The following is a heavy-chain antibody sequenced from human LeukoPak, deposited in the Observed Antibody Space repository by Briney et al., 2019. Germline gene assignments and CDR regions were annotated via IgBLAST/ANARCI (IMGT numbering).Heavy chain of an antibody. V-gene: IGHV3-64*01. J-gene: IGHJ4*02. CDR3: ARDGYASGSHDY. CDR1: GFTLSSYS. Sequence: GGSLRLSCAASGFTLSSYSMHWVRQAPGKGLEFVSAISKNGRNTYYGNSMKGRFTICRDISKNTLYLQMGSLRPEDMAVYYCARDGYASGSHDYWGQGTLVTVSS. CDR2: ISKNGRNT. D-gene: IGHD3-10*01.